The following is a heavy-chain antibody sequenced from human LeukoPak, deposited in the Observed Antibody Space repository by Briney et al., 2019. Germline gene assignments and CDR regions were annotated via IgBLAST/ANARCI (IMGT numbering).Heavy chain of an antibody. CDR2: ISAYNGNT. CDR1: GYTFTSYG. Sequence: ASVKVSCKASGYTFTSYGISWVRQAPGQGLEWMGWISAYNGNTNYAQKLQGRVTKTTDTSTSTAYMELRSLRSDDTAVYYCARDLYDFWSGYTHYFDYWGQGTLVTVSS. CDR3: ARDLYDFWSGYTHYFDY. D-gene: IGHD3-3*01. J-gene: IGHJ4*02. V-gene: IGHV1-18*01.